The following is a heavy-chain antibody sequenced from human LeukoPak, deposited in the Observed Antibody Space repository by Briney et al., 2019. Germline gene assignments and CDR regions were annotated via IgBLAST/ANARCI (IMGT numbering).Heavy chain of an antibody. J-gene: IGHJ3*02. CDR3: ARLGHASGSLQPDAFDI. V-gene: IGHV5-51*01. D-gene: IGHD1-26*01. CDR1: GYSFTSYW. Sequence: GESLKISCKGSGYSFTSYWIGWVRKMPGKGLEWMGIIYPGDSDTRYSPSFQGQVTISADKSISTAYLQWSSLKASDTAMYYCARLGHASGSLQPDAFDIWGQGTMVTVSS. CDR2: IYPGDSDT.